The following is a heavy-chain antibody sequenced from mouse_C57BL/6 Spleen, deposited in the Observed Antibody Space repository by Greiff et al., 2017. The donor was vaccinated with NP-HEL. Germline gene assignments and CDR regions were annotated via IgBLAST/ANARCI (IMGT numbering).Heavy chain of an antibody. Sequence: QVQLKQSGAELVKPGASVKISCKASGYAFSSYWMNWVKQRPGKGLEWIGQIYPGDGDTNYNGKFKGKATLTADKSSSTAYMQLSSLTSEDSAVYFCARRRLDSSGYGGFAYWGQGTLVTVSA. CDR3: ARRRLDSSGYGGFAY. V-gene: IGHV1-80*01. D-gene: IGHD3-2*02. J-gene: IGHJ3*01. CDR1: GYAFSSYW. CDR2: IYPGDGDT.